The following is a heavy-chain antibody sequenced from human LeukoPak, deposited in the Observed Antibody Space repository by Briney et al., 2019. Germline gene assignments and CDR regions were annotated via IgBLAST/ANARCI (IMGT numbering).Heavy chain of an antibody. CDR2: ISSSSSYT. Sequence: GGSLRLSCAASGFTFSDYYMSWIRQAPGKGLEWVPYISSSSSYTNYADSVKGRFTISRDNAKNSLYLQMNSLRAEDTAVYYCTSCYEGSPRYYYGMDVWGQGTTVTVSS. D-gene: IGHD2-2*01. CDR1: GFTFSDYY. V-gene: IGHV3-11*06. CDR3: TSCYEGSPRYYYGMDV. J-gene: IGHJ6*02.